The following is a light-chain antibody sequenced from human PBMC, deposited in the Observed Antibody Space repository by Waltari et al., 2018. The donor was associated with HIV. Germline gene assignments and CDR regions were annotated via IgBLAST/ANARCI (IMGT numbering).Light chain of an antibody. CDR1: DTNIGADYG. J-gene: IGLJ2*01. Sequence: QSVLTQPPSLSAPPGQKATISCTGNDTNIGADYGVSWFQQYPGTTPRLLIYGYNFRPSGVPDRLSASTSGSTASLAISSRQADDEAIYHCQSYDGSISAVVFGGGTRLTVL. CDR3: QSYDGSISAVV. CDR2: GYN. V-gene: IGLV1-40*01.